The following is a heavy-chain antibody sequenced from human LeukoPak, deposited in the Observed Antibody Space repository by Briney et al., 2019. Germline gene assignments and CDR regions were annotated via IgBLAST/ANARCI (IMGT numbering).Heavy chain of an antibody. Sequence: SETLSLTCTVSGGSISSGDYYWSWIRQPPGKGLEWIGYISYIGSTNYNPSLKSRVTISLDTSKNQFSPKLSSVTAADTAVYYCASLYCSRTSCFFDYWGQGTLVTVSS. CDR2: ISYIGST. V-gene: IGHV4-61*08. J-gene: IGHJ4*02. D-gene: IGHD2-2*01. CDR3: ASLYCSRTSCFFDY. CDR1: GGSISSGDYY.